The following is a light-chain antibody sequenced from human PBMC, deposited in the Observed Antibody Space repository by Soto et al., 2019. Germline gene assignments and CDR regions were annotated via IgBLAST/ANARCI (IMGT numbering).Light chain of an antibody. CDR2: GAS. Sequence: EIVLTQSPGTLSLSPGERATLSCRGSETVAGSYLAWYQQKPGQAPRLLIRGASTRATGIADRLSGSGSGTDFTLTISRLEPEDFAVYYCQLYSTSPKTCGQGTKVDIK. CDR3: QLYSTSPKT. V-gene: IGKV3-20*01. CDR1: ETVAGSY. J-gene: IGKJ1*01.